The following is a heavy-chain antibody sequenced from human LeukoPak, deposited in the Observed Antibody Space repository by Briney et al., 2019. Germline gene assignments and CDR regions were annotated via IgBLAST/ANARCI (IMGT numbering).Heavy chain of an antibody. J-gene: IGHJ3*01. CDR3: ARSVTASSSNAFDL. V-gene: IGHV1-8*01. CDR2: MNPNTGNT. Sequence: ASVKVSCKASGYIITSFDISWVRQATGQGLEWIGWMNPNTGNTGYAQSFQGRVTMTRDTSISTAYMELSSLRSEDTAVYYCARSVTASSSNAFDLWGQGTMVTVSS. D-gene: IGHD6-6*01. CDR1: GYIITSFD.